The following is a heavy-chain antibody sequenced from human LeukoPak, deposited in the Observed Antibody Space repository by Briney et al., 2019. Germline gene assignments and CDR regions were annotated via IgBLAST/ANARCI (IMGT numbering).Heavy chain of an antibody. D-gene: IGHD6-13*01. CDR2: ISNDGSNK. CDR3: ANDRRANSYSSRWLDY. V-gene: IGHV3-30*18. Sequence: GGSLRLSCAASRFAFSNYGIYWVRQAPGKGLEWVAVISNDGSNKYYADSVKGRFTISRDNSKNTLYLQMNRLRAEDTAVYYCANDRRANSYSSRWLDYWGQGTLVTVSS. CDR1: RFAFSNYG. J-gene: IGHJ4*02.